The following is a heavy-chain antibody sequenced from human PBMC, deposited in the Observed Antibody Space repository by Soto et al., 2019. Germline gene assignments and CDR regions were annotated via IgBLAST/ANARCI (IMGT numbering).Heavy chain of an antibody. Sequence: QIQLAQSGGEVKRPGASVKVSCKTSGYTFSSYTVAWVRQAPGQGLEWLGWISPDDGNTEYEQKFQGRVSMTADTVTNNAYMELTSLKYDATAVYYGARVEAPFGESLHWGQGTPVTVSA. CDR2: ISPDDGNT. V-gene: IGHV1-18*01. CDR1: GYTFSSYT. J-gene: IGHJ4*02. D-gene: IGHD3-10*01. CDR3: ARVEAPFGESLH.